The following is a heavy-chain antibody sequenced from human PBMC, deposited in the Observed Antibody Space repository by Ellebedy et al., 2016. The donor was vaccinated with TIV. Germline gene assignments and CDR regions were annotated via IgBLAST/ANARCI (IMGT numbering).Heavy chain of an antibody. J-gene: IGHJ4*02. CDR3: TKDLVRGIWGGSGRDY. Sequence: GGSLRLXXAASGFTFDDYAMHWVRQAPGKGLEWVSGISWRGHYIGYADSVRGRFTISRDNAKSSLYLQMNSLRIEDTAVYYCTKDLVRGIWGGSGRDYWGQGTLATVSS. V-gene: IGHV3-9*01. CDR2: ISWRGHYI. D-gene: IGHD7-27*01. CDR1: GFTFDDYA.